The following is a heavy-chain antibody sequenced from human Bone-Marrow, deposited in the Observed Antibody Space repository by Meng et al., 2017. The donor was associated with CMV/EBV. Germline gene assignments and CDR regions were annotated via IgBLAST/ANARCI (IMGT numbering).Heavy chain of an antibody. V-gene: IGHV4-61*01. J-gene: IGHJ6*02. D-gene: IGHD2-2*02. CDR3: ARDMGYRAYCSSTSCYSGRGGMDV. CDR2: IYYSGST. Sequence: SETLSLTCTVSGGSVSSGSYYWSWIRQPPGKGLEWIGYIYYSGSTNYNPSLKSRVTISVDTSKSQFSLKLSSVTAADTAVYYCARDMGYRAYCSSTSCYSGRGGMDVWGQGTTVTVSS. CDR1: GGSVSSGSYY.